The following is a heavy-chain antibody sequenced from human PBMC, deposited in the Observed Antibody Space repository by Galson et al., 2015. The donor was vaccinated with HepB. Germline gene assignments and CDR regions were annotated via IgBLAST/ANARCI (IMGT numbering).Heavy chain of an antibody. Sequence: SLRLSCAASGFTFSSYGMHWVRQAPGKGLEWVAVIRYDGSNKYYADSVKGRFTISRDNSKNTLYLQMNSLRAEDTAVYYCAKEDRPPNAFDIWGQGTMVTVSS. CDR3: AKEDRPPNAFDI. J-gene: IGHJ3*02. CDR1: GFTFSSYG. CDR2: IRYDGSNK. V-gene: IGHV3-33*06.